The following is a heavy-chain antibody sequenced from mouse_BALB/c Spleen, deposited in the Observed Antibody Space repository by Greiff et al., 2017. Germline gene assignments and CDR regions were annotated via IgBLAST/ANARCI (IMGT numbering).Heavy chain of an antibody. CDR1: GYTFTSYW. V-gene: IGHV1-7*01. J-gene: IGHJ3*01. Sequence: QVQLKESGAELAKPGASVKMSCKASGYTFTSYWMHWVKQRPGQGLEWIGYINPSTGYTEYNQKFKDKATLTADKSSSTAYMQLSSLTSEDSAVYYCAREFITTAFAYWGQGTLVTVSA. CDR3: AREFITTAFAY. CDR2: INPSTGYT. D-gene: IGHD1-2*01.